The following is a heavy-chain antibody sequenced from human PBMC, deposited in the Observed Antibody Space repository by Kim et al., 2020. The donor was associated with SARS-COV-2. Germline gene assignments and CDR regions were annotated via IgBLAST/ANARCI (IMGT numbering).Heavy chain of an antibody. V-gene: IGHV4-31*03. D-gene: IGHD2-15*01. CDR2: IYYSGST. CDR1: GGSISSGGYY. J-gene: IGHJ6*03. Sequence: SETLSLTCTVSGGSISSGGYYWSWIRQHPGKGLEWIGYIYYSGSTYYNPSLKSRVTISVDTSKNQFSLKLSSVTAADTAVYYCARGVVGDIVVVVAATPEDYYYMDVWGKGTTVTVSS. CDR3: ARGVVGDIVVVVAATPEDYYYMDV.